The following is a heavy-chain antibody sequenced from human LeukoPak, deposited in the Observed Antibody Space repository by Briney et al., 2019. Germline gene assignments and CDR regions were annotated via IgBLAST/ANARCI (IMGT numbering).Heavy chain of an antibody. CDR3: TREQDREAAATIVGDY. V-gene: IGHV3-23*01. J-gene: IGHJ4*02. D-gene: IGHD3-22*01. CDR2: ISGSGGST. CDR1: GFTFSSFA. Sequence: GGSLRLSCAASGFTFSSFAMSWVRQAPGKGLEWVSAISGSGGSTYYADSVKGRFTISRDNARNSLYLEMNSLRAEDTAVYYCTREQDREAAATIVGDYWGQGTLVTVSS.